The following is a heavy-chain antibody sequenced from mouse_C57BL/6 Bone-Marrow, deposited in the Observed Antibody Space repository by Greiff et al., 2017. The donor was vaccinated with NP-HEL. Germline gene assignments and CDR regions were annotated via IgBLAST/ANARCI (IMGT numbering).Heavy chain of an antibody. J-gene: IGHJ3*01. V-gene: IGHV1-72*01. CDR2: NDPNSGGT. Sequence: QVQLQQPGAELVKPGASVKLSCKASGYTFTSYWMHWVKQRPGRGLEWIGRNDPNSGGTKYNEKFKSKATLTVDKPSSTAYMQLSSLTSEDSAVYYCARSDYDSSWFAYWGQGTLVTVSA. CDR3: ARSDYDSSWFAY. CDR1: GYTFTSYW. D-gene: IGHD2-4*01.